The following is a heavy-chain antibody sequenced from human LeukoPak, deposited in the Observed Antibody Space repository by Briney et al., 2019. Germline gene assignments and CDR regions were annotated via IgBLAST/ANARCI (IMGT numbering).Heavy chain of an antibody. CDR2: ISSSSSCI. D-gene: IGHD6-19*01. Sequence: GGSLRLSCAASGFTFCFYSMNCVPQAPGEGVEWGSSISSSSSCINYSDPVKGRFTISRDNANNTQYHQMISLMAEDTAVDYCSRGPSSGWYYFDYWGQGTLVIVSS. V-gene: IGHV3-21*01. CDR1: GFTFCFYS. CDR3: SRGPSSGWYYFDY. J-gene: IGHJ4*02.